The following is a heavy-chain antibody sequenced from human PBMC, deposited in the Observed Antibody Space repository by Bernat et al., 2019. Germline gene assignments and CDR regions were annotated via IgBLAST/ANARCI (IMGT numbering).Heavy chain of an antibody. V-gene: IGHV3-21*01. CDR2: ISSSSSYI. CDR3: ARGALPSRGS. J-gene: IGHJ4*02. CDR1: GFTFSSYS. Sequence: EVQLVESGGGLVKPGGSLRLSCAASGFTFSSYSMNWVRQAPGKGLEWVSSISSSSSYIYYADSVKGQFTISRDNAKNSLYLQMNSLRAEDTAVYYCARGALPSRGSWGQGTLVTVSS.